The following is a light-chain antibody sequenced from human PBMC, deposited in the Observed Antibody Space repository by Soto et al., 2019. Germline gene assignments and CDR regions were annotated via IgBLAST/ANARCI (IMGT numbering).Light chain of an antibody. CDR1: SSDVGGYNY. CDR3: SSYTSTSTPVV. Sequence: QSALTQPASVSGSPGQSITISCTGTSSDVGGYNYVSWYQQHPGKAPKLMIYEVNNRPSGVSNRFSGSKSGTAASLTISGLQAEDEADYYCSSYTSTSTPVVFGGGTKLTVL. CDR2: EVN. J-gene: IGLJ2*01. V-gene: IGLV2-14*01.